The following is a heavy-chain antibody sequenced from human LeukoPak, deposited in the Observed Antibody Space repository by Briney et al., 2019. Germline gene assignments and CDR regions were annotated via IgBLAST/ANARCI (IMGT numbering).Heavy chain of an antibody. CDR2: INHSGST. CDR1: GGSFSGYY. Sequence: SETLSLTCAVYGGSFSGYYWSWIRQPPGKGLEWMGEINHSGSTNYNPSLKSRVTISVDTSKNQFSLKLSSVTAADTAVYYCARPGVRQYRAPLGYWGQGTLVTVSS. CDR3: ARPGVRQYRAPLGY. V-gene: IGHV4-34*01. D-gene: IGHD6-6*01. J-gene: IGHJ4*02.